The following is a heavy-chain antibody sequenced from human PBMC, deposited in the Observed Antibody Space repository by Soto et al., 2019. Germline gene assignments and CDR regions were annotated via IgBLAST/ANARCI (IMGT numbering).Heavy chain of an antibody. CDR1: WYTLPRHH. Sequence: SMKGSLQAFWYTLPRHHIPRGRQAPGQGLEWMGWINPNSGGTNYAQKFQGWVTMTRDTSISTAYMELSRLRSDDTAVYYCARASVGILTHYDYWGQGTLVTVSS. J-gene: IGHJ4*02. D-gene: IGHD3-9*01. CDR2: INPNSGGT. V-gene: IGHV1-2*04. CDR3: ARASVGILTHYDY.